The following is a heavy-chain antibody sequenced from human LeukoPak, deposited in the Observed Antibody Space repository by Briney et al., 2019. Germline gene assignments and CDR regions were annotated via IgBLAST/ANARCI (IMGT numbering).Heavy chain of an antibody. CDR2: ISSSSSYI. CDR1: GFTFSSYS. Sequence: GGSLRLSCAASGFTFSSYSMNWVRQAPGKGLEWVSSISSSSSYIYYADSVKGRFTISRDNAKNSLYLQMNSLRAEDTAVYYCARGPTGITIFGVVFDYWGQGTLVTVSS. V-gene: IGHV3-21*01. CDR3: ARGPTGITIFGVVFDY. J-gene: IGHJ4*02. D-gene: IGHD3-3*01.